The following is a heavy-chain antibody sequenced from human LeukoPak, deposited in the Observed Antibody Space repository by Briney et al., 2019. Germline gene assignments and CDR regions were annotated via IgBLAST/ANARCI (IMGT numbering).Heavy chain of an antibody. Sequence: SETLSLTCTVSGGPISSYYWSWIRQPAGKGLEWIGRIYTSGSTNYNPSLKSRVTMSVDTSKNQFSLKLSSVTAADTAVYYCARGGGYEDYDAFDIWGQGTVVTVSS. J-gene: IGHJ3*02. CDR1: GGPISSYY. D-gene: IGHD3-22*01. CDR3: ARGGGYEDYDAFDI. CDR2: IYTSGST. V-gene: IGHV4-4*07.